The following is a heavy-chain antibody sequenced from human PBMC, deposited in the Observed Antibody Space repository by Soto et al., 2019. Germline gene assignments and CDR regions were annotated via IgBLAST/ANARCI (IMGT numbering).Heavy chain of an antibody. CDR1: GGTFSSYA. D-gene: IGHD2-2*01. CDR2: IIPIFGTA. Sequence: VASVKVSCKASGGTFSSYAISWVRQAPGQGLEWMGGIIPIFGTANYAQKFQGRVTITADESTSTAYMELSSLRSEDTAVYYCARALGYCSSNSCYHYYGMDVWGQGTTVTVSS. J-gene: IGHJ6*02. V-gene: IGHV1-69*13. CDR3: ARALGYCSSNSCYHYYGMDV.